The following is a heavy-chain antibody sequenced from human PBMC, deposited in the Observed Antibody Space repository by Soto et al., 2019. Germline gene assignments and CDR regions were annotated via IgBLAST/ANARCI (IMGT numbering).Heavy chain of an antibody. CDR2: IFYSGTT. Sequence: SETLSLTCTVSGDSISSADYYWSWIRQTPGKGLEWIGHIFYSGTTYYNPSLKSRLTISVDTSKNHFSLRLTSVAAADTAVYYCARDLWVEPELYYYGMDVWGQGTTVTVSS. CDR3: ARDLWVEPELYYYGMDV. J-gene: IGHJ6*02. V-gene: IGHV4-30-4*01. D-gene: IGHD1-1*01. CDR1: GDSISSADYY.